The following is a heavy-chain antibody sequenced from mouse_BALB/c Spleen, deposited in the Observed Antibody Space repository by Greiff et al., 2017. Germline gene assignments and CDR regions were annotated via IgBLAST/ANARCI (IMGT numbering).Heavy chain of an antibody. CDR1: GFTFSDYY. D-gene: IGHD1-2*01. CDR3: ARGRSTTAYYFDY. V-gene: IGHV5-4*02. CDR2: ISDGGSYT. Sequence: DVKLVESGGGLVKPGGSLKLSCAASGFTFSDYYMYWVRQTPEKRLEWVATISDGGSYTYYPDSVKGRFTISRDNAKNNLYLQMSSLKSEDTAMYYCARGRSTTAYYFDYWGQGTTLTVSS. J-gene: IGHJ2*01.